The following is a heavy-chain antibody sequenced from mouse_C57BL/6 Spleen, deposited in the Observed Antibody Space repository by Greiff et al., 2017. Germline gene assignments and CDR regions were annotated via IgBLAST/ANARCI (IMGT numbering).Heavy chain of an antibody. CDR3: ARDRGGPYYFDY. V-gene: IGHV5-16*01. CDR1: GFTFSDYY. J-gene: IGHJ2*01. Sequence: EVHLVESEGGLVQPGSSMKLSCTASGFTFSDYYMAWVRQVPEKGLEWVANINYDGSSTYYLDSLKSRFIISSDNAKNILYLQMSSLKSEATATYNCARDRGGPYYFDYWGQGTTLTVST. CDR2: INYDGSST. D-gene: IGHD3-1*01.